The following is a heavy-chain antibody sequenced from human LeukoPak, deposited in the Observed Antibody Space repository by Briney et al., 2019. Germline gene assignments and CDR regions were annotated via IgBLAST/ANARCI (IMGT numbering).Heavy chain of an antibody. V-gene: IGHV4-39*01. Sequence: SETLSLMCTVYGGSISSRNFYWGWIRQPPGKGLEWIGVIYYSGTTYYNPSLKSRVTISVDTSNNQFSLKLSSVTAADTAVYYCARHYYYYNYYMDVWGKGTTVTISS. CDR1: GGSISSRNFY. CDR3: ARHYYYYNYYMDV. J-gene: IGHJ6*03. CDR2: IYYSGTT.